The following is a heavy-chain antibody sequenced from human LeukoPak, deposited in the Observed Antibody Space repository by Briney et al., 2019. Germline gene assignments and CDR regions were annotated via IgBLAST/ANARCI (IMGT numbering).Heavy chain of an antibody. V-gene: IGHV3-30*19. CDR2: ISYDGSNK. CDR1: GFSFSSYV. CDR3: ARGLIEYSSYYYSGD. Sequence: PGGSLRLSCAASGFSFSSYVMHWVRQAPGKGLEWVAVISYDGSNKYYADSVKGRFTIYRENSKNTLYLQMNSLRAEDTAVYYCARGLIEYSSYYYSGDWGHRGLVTVSS. J-gene: IGHJ4*01. D-gene: IGHD3-10*01.